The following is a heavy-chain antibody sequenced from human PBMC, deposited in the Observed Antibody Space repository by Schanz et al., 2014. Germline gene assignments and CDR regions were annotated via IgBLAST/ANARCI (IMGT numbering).Heavy chain of an antibody. J-gene: IGHJ3*02. CDR2: ISSSSSTI. D-gene: IGHD2-2*01. CDR3: AKRCSSTSCSHGAFDI. Sequence: EVQLVESGGGLVQPGGSLRLSCAASGFTFSSYSMNWVRQAPGKGLEWVSYISSSSSTIYYADSVKGRFTISRDNSKNTLYLQMNSLRDEDTAMYYCAKRCSSTSCSHGAFDIWGQGTMVTVSS. CDR1: GFTFSSYS. V-gene: IGHV3-48*02.